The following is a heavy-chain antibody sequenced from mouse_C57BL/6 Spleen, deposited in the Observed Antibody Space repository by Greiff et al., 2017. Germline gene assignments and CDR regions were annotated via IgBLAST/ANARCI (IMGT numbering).Heavy chain of an antibody. CDR2: INPNNGGT. Sequence: VQLQQSGPELVKPGASVKISCKASGYTFTDYYMNWVKQSHGQSLEWIGDINPNNGGTSYNQKFTGKATLTVGKASSTAYMELRSLTSGDSAVYECAKEGGEGPSFAYWGQGTLVTVSA. CDR3: AKEGGEGPSFAY. J-gene: IGHJ3*01. V-gene: IGHV1-26*01. CDR1: GYTFTDYY.